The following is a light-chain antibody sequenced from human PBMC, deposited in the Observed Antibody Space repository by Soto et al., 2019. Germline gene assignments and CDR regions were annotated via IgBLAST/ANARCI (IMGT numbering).Light chain of an antibody. CDR3: QQYYDWPT. V-gene: IGKV3-15*01. J-gene: IGKJ1*01. CDR2: GLS. Sequence: EIVLTQSPGSLSLSPGGRATLSCRASQSVSSSYLAWYQQKPGQAPRLLIYGLSIRAPGVPARFSVSGSGTEFTLTISSLQSEDFAVYFCQQYYDWPTFGQGTKVDI. CDR1: QSVSSSY.